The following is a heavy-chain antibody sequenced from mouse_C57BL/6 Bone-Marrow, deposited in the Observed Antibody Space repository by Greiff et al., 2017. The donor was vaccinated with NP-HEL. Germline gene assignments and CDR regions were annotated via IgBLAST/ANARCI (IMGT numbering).Heavy chain of an antibody. CDR1: GYSFTDYN. Sequence: EVQLQQSGPELVKPGASVKISCKASGYSFTDYNMNWVKQSNGKSLEWIGVINPNYGTTSYNQKFKGKATLTVDQSSSTAYMQLNSLTSEDSAVYYCASSYYYGSSPAWFAYWGQGTLVTVSA. CDR3: ASSYYYGSSPAWFAY. CDR2: INPNYGTT. V-gene: IGHV1-39*01. J-gene: IGHJ3*01. D-gene: IGHD1-1*01.